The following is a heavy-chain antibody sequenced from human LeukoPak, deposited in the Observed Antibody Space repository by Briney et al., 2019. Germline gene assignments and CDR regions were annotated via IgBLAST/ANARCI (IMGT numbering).Heavy chain of an antibody. CDR2: IWYDGSNK. V-gene: IGHV3-33*01. J-gene: IGHJ3*02. Sequence: GGSLRLSCAASGFTFSSYGMHWVRQAPGKGLEWVAVIWYDGSNKYYPDSVKGRFTISRDNSKNTLYLQMNSLRAEDTAVYYCARDLPAFTIFEVSDAFDIWGQGTMVTVSS. D-gene: IGHD3-3*01. CDR1: GFTFSSYG. CDR3: ARDLPAFTIFEVSDAFDI.